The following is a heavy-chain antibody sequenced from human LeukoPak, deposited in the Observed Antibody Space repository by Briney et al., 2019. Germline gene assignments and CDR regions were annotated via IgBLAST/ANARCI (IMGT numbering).Heavy chain of an antibody. V-gene: IGHV3-73*01. CDR2: IRSKANSYAT. CDR1: GFTSSGSA. CDR3: TRRRIAVAGINYYYYGMDV. Sequence: GGSLKLSCAASGFTSSGSAMHWVRQASGKGLEWVGRIRSKANSYATAYAASVKGRFTISRDDSKNTAYLQMNSLKTEDTAVYYCTRRRIAVAGINYYYYGMDVWGQGTTVTVSS. D-gene: IGHD6-19*01. J-gene: IGHJ6*02.